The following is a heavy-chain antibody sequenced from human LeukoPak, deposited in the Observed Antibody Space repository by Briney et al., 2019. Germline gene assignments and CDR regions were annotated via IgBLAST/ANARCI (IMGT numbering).Heavy chain of an antibody. Sequence: GGSLRLSCAASGFMFASYAMSWVRQAPGKGLEWVAGISGSDGIVYYADSVKGRFTISRDNSKNTLYLQMNRLRVEDTAIYYCAKEFTGGWPFDSWGQETLVTVSS. D-gene: IGHD6-19*01. CDR1: GFMFASYA. J-gene: IGHJ4*02. V-gene: IGHV3-23*01. CDR2: ISGSDGIV. CDR3: AKEFTGGWPFDS.